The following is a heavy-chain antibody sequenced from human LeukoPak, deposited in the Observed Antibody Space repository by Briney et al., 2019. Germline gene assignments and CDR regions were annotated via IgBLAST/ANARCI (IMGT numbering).Heavy chain of an antibody. Sequence: PSETLSLTCAVYGGSFSGYYWSWIRQPPGKGLEWIGEINHSGSTNYNPSLKSRVTISVDTSKNQFSLKLSSVTAADTAVYYCARYSGYASYYFDYWGQGTLVTVSS. CDR1: GGSFSGYY. CDR3: ARYSGYASYYFDY. CDR2: INHSGST. J-gene: IGHJ4*02. V-gene: IGHV4-34*01. D-gene: IGHD5-12*01.